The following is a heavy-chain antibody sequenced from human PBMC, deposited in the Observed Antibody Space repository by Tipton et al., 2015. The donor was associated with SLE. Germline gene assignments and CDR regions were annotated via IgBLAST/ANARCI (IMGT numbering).Heavy chain of an antibody. J-gene: IGHJ4*02. CDR2: IGGSDGTT. CDR3: VRTGYPGTTSGATLGYYFDY. Sequence: SLRLSCAASGFTFDNYVMTWVRQAPGKGLEWVSAIGGSDGTTKYGDSVKGRFTISRDNAKNSLFLQMNTLRPDDSAVYYCVRTGYPGTTSGATLGYYFDYWGQGTLVTVSS. D-gene: IGHD3/OR15-3a*01. V-gene: IGHV3-23*01. CDR1: GFTFDNYV.